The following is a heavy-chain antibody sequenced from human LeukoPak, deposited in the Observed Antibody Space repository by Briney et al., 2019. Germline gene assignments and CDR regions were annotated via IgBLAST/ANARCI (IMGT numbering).Heavy chain of an antibody. CDR2: IRSKAYGGTT. CDR1: GFTFGDYA. D-gene: IGHD6-19*01. Sequence: GVLSLSCTASGFTFGDYAMSWVRQAPGKGLEWVGFIRSKAYGGTTEYAASVKGRFTISRDDSKSIAYLQMNSLKTEDTAVYYCTARIAVAGIVSDDYWGQGTLVTVSS. CDR3: TARIAVAGIVSDDY. V-gene: IGHV3-49*04. J-gene: IGHJ4*02.